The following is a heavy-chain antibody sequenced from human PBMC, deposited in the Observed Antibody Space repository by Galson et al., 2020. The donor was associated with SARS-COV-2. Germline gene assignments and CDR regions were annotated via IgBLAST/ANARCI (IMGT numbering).Heavy chain of an antibody. CDR3: ATGSSGYGRFDP. CDR2: IFYSGTT. J-gene: IGHJ5*02. D-gene: IGHD3-22*01. Sequence: TLSLTCAVSGGPISNGAYYWSWIRQVPGKGLEWIGYIFYSGTTYYNPSLKSRVTISVDTSKNQFSLKLNSVTAADTAVYYCATGSSGYGRFDPWGQGALVTVSS. CDR1: GGPISNGAYY. V-gene: IGHV4-31*11.